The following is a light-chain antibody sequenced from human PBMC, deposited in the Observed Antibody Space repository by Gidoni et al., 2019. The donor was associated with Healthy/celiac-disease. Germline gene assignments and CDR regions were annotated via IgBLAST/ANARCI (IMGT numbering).Light chain of an antibody. J-gene: IGKJ1*01. CDR2: KAS. CDR3: QQYNSYSPWT. CDR1: QSISSW. Sequence: DIQMTQSPSTLSASVGDRVTITCRASQSISSWLAWYQQKPGKAPKLLIYKASSLASGVPSRFRGSGSGTEFTLTISSLQPDDFATYYCQQYNSYSPWTFGQGTKVEIK. V-gene: IGKV1-5*03.